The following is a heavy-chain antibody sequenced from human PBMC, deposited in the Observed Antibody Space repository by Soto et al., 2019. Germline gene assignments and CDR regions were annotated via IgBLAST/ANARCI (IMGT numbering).Heavy chain of an antibody. V-gene: IGHV3-30*18. CDR2: ISYDGSNK. J-gene: IGHJ4*02. D-gene: IGHD6-13*01. CDR1: GFTFSSYG. Sequence: QVQLVESGGGVVQPGRSLRLSCAASGFTFSSYGMHWVRQAPGKGLEWVAVISYDGSNKYYADSVKGQFTISRDNSKNTLYLQMTSLRAEDTAVYYCAKDFNEARHNSKEDYWGQGTLVTVSS. CDR3: AKDFNEARHNSKEDY.